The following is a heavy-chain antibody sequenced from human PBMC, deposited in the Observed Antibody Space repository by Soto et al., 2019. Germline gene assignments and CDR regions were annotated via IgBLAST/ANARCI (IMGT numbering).Heavy chain of an antibody. CDR2: IYHSGST. V-gene: IGHV4-4*02. CDR3: ARDPGGLAVAGDDAFDI. D-gene: IGHD6-19*01. J-gene: IGHJ3*02. CDR1: GGSISSSNW. Sequence: QVQLQESGPGLVKPSGTLSLTCAVSGGSISSSNWWSWVRQPPGKGLAWIGEIYHSGSTNYNPSLKSRVTISVDKSKNQCSLELSSVTAADTAVYYCARDPGGLAVAGDDAFDIWGQGTMVTVSS.